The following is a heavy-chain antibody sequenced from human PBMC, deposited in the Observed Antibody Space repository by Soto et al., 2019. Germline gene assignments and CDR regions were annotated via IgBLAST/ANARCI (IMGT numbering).Heavy chain of an antibody. Sequence: ASVKVSCKASGHTFTSYGISWVRQAPGQGLEWMGWISAYNGNTNYAQKLQGRVTMTTNTSTSTAYMELRSLRSDDTAVYYCARGWFGEHYYYYGMDVWGQGTTVTVSS. CDR1: GHTFTSYG. CDR2: ISAYNGNT. J-gene: IGHJ6*02. CDR3: ARGWFGEHYYYYGMDV. V-gene: IGHV1-18*01. D-gene: IGHD3-10*01.